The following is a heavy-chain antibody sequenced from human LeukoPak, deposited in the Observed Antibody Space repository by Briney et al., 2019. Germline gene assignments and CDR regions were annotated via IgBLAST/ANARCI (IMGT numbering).Heavy chain of an antibody. D-gene: IGHD1/OR15-1a*01. V-gene: IGHV6-1*01. CDR3: ARGTGTVDY. CDR1: GDSVSSYGAT. Sequence: SQTLSLTCAISGDSVSSYGATWNWIRQSPSRGPEWLGRTYYRSKWSYDYAVSVKSRITIIPDTSKNQFSLQLNSVTPEDTAVYYCARGTGTVDYWGQGTLVTVSS. J-gene: IGHJ4*02. CDR2: TYYRSKWSY.